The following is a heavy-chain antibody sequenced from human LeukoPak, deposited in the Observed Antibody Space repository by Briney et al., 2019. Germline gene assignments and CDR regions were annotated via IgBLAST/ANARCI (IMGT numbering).Heavy chain of an antibody. Sequence: GGSLRLSCAASGFTFSGYYMSWIRQAPGKGLEWVSYISKSGTSTKYADSVKGRFSISRDNAKQSLYLQLNSLTAEDTAVYYCVRVRSSGSPLDYWGQGALVTVSS. V-gene: IGHV3-11*05. CDR1: GFTFSGYY. CDR3: VRVRSSGSPLDY. CDR2: ISKSGTST. J-gene: IGHJ4*02. D-gene: IGHD3-10*01.